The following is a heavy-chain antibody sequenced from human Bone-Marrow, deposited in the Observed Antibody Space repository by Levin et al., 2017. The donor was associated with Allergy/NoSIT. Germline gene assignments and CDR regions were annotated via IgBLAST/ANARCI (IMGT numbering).Heavy chain of an antibody. CDR2: IYYNGET. J-gene: IGHJ4*02. D-gene: IGHD6-13*01. V-gene: IGHV4-61*01. CDR3: ASDSSTWYNLDY. CDR1: GGSVSSGSYY. Sequence: SETLSLTCTVSGGSVSSGSYYWSWIRQPPGKGLEWIGYIYYNGETNYNPSLKSRVTISLDTSKNQFSLKLSSVTAADTAVYYCASDSSTWYNLDYWGQGTLVTVSS.